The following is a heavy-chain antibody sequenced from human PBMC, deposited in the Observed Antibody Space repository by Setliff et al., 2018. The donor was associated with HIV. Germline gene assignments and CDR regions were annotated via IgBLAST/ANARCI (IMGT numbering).Heavy chain of an antibody. CDR3: ARDHHGARRDYYYYYMDV. CDR1: GDSISRSSYY. V-gene: IGHV4-39*02. CDR2: IYYIGIT. J-gene: IGHJ6*03. Sequence: SETLSLTCTVSGDSISRSSYYWGWIRQPPGKGLEWIGNIYYIGITNYYPSLESRVTISVDTSKNQFSLKVNSVTAADTAVYYCARDHHGARRDYYYYYMDVWGKGTTVTVSS.